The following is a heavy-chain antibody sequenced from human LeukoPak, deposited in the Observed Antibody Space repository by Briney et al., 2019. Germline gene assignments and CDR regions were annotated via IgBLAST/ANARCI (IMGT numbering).Heavy chain of an antibody. V-gene: IGHV4-30-4*08. Sequence: KSSETLSLTCTVSGGSIRSSYYYWGWIRQPPGKGLEWIGYIYYSGSTYYNPSLKSRITMSVDTSKNQFSLKLSSVTAADTAVYYCATHSSSYSYFDYWGQGTLVTVSS. CDR1: GGSIRSSYYY. CDR3: ATHSSSYSYFDY. CDR2: IYYSGST. J-gene: IGHJ4*02. D-gene: IGHD3-22*01.